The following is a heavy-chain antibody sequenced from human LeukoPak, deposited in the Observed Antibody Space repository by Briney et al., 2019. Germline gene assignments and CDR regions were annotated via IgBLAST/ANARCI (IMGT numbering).Heavy chain of an antibody. D-gene: IGHD2-2*01. CDR3: ARRDIVVVPAAKNAFDI. V-gene: IGHV4-38-2*02. CDR1: GYSISSGYY. CDR2: IYHSGST. J-gene: IGHJ4*02. Sequence: SETLSLTCTVSGYSISSGYYWSWIRQPPGKGLEWIGYIYHSGSTYYNPSLKSRVTISVDRSKNQFSLKLSSVTAADTAVYYCARRDIVVVPAAKNAFDIWGQGTLVTVSS.